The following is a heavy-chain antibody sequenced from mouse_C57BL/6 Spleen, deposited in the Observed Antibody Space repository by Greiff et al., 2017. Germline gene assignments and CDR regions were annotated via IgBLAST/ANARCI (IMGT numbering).Heavy chain of an antibody. V-gene: IGHV3-6*01. CDR3: ARNGNYVNYFDY. D-gene: IGHD2-1*01. Sequence: EVQVVESGPGLVKPSQSLSLTCSVTGYSITSGYYWNWIRQFPGNKLEWMGYISYDGSNNYNPSLKNRISITRDTSKNQFFLKLNSVTTEDTATYYCARNGNYVNYFDYWGQGTTLTVSS. J-gene: IGHJ2*01. CDR2: ISYDGSN. CDR1: GYSITSGYY.